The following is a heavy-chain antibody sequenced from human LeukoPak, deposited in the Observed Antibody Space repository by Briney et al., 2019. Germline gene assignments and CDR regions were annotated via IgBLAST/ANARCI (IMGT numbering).Heavy chain of an antibody. CDR2: ISYDGSNK. Sequence: GGSLRLSCAASGFAFSSYGMHWVRQAPGKGLEWVAVISYDGSNKYYADSVKGRFTISRDNSKNTLYLQMNSLRAEDTAVYYCASASNTALDYWGQGTLVTVFS. J-gene: IGHJ4*02. CDR3: ASASNTALDY. D-gene: IGHD2-2*02. V-gene: IGHV3-30*03. CDR1: GFAFSSYG.